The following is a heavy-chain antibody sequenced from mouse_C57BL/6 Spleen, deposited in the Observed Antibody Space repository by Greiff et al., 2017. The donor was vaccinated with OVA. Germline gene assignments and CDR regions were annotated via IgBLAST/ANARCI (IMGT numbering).Heavy chain of an antibody. CDR2: IYPGDGDT. J-gene: IGHJ3*01. CDR1: GYAFSSFW. D-gene: IGHD2-3*01. Sequence: QVQLQQSGPELVKPGASVKISCKASGYAFSSFWMNWVKQRPGKGPEWIGRIYPGDGDTNYNGKFKGKATLTADKSSSKAYMQLSSLTSEDSAVYFCARGVYDGYSRFAYWGQGTLVTVSA. V-gene: IGHV1-82*01. CDR3: ARGVYDGYSRFAY.